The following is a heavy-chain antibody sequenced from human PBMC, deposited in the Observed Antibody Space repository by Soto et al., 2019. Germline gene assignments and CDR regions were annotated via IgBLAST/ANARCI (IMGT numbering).Heavy chain of an antibody. CDR1: GFTFSSYW. D-gene: IGHD3-3*01. Sequence: GGSLRLSCAASGFTFSSYWMHWVRQAPGKGLVWVSRINSDGSSTSYADSVKGRFTISRDNAKNTLYLQMNSLRAEDTAVYYCARGHTYYDFWSGYSMSWGQGTLVTVSS. J-gene: IGHJ4*02. CDR2: INSDGSST. CDR3: ARGHTYYDFWSGYSMS. V-gene: IGHV3-74*01.